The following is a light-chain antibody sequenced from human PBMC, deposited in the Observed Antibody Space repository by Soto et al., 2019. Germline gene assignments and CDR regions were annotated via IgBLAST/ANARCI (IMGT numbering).Light chain of an antibody. J-gene: IGKJ4*01. CDR2: DTS. V-gene: IGKV3-15*01. Sequence: EIIMTQSPATLSVSPGEGATLSCRASQGIGDTLAWYQHKPGQTPRLLIYDTSTRATGVPARFSGSRSGTEFALAINSLQSEDFAVYYCQRYNNWPLTFGGGTKVDIK. CDR3: QRYNNWPLT. CDR1: QGIGDT.